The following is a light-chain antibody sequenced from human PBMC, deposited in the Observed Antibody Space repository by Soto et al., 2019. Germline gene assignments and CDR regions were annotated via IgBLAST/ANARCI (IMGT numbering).Light chain of an antibody. CDR2: LNSDGSH. J-gene: IGLJ2*01. Sequence: QPVLTQSPSASASLGASVKLTCTLSSGHSSYAIAWHQQQPEKGPRYLMKLNSDGSHSKGDGILDRFSGSSSGAERYLTISSLQSEDEADYYCQTWDAGTVVFGGGTKVTVL. CDR1: SGHSSYA. CDR3: QTWDAGTVV. V-gene: IGLV4-69*01.